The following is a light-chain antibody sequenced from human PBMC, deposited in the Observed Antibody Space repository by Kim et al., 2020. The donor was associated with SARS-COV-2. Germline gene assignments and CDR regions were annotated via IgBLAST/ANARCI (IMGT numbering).Light chain of an antibody. CDR3: QKYDRAPWT. J-gene: IGKJ1*01. CDR1: QVINNY. V-gene: IGKV1-27*01. CDR2: GAS. Sequence: DIQMTQSPSSLSASVGDRVTITCRASQVINNYLAWYQQKPGKAPTVLIYGASTLHSGVPSRFSGSGSGAYFTLTISSLQPEDVGTYYCQKYDRAPWTFGHGTKVDIK.